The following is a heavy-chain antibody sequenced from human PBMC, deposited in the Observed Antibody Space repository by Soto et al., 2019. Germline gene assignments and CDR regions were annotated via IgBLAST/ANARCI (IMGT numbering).Heavy chain of an antibody. Sequence: QVQLVQSGAEVKKPGASVKVSCKASGYTFTSYDINWVRQATGQGLEWMGWMNPNSGNTGYAQKFQGRVTMARNTSISTAYMELSSLRSEDTAVYYCARSLNYYDSSGRTGDYWGQGTLVTVSS. D-gene: IGHD3-22*01. CDR3: ARSLNYYDSSGRTGDY. J-gene: IGHJ4*02. V-gene: IGHV1-8*01. CDR1: GYTFTSYD. CDR2: MNPNSGNT.